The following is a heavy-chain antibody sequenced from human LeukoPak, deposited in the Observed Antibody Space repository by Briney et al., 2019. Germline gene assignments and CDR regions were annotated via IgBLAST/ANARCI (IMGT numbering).Heavy chain of an antibody. CDR3: ARTYYYDSSGFGSYYYYGMDV. V-gene: IGHV1-8*02. CDR1: GYTFTSYY. D-gene: IGHD3-22*01. J-gene: IGHJ6*02. Sequence: ASVKVSCKASGYTFTSYYMHWVRQAPGQGLEWMGWMNPNSGNTGYAQKFQGRVTMTRNTSISTAYMELSSLRSEDTAVYYCARTYYYDSSGFGSYYYYGMDVWGQGTTVTVSS. CDR2: MNPNSGNT.